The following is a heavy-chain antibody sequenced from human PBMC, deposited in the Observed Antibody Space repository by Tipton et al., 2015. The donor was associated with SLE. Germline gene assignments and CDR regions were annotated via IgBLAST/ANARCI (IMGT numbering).Heavy chain of an antibody. V-gene: IGHV4-59*01. CDR1: GVSINTYY. J-gene: IGHJ3*02. CDR2: IYYNGAT. Sequence: TLSLTCTVSGVSINTYYWNWIRLPPGKGLEWIGSIYYNGATSYNPSLKGRVTMSVDTSKNQFTLNISSVTGADTAIYYCAREHSDYGPGAFDIWGQGTMVTVSS. CDR3: AREHSDYGPGAFDI. D-gene: IGHD5-12*01.